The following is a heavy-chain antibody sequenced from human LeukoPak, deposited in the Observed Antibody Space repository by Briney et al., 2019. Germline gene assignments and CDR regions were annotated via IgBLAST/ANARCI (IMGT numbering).Heavy chain of an antibody. CDR2: ISGSGSST. Sequence: RAGGSLRLSCAASGFTFSSYAMSWVRQAPGKGLEWVSAISGSGSSTYYADSVKGRFTISRDNSKNTLYLQMNSLRAEDTAVYYCAKDGGYSSSPVLIYLFVNFDYWGQGTLVTVSS. V-gene: IGHV3-23*01. D-gene: IGHD6-13*01. J-gene: IGHJ4*02. CDR3: AKDGGYSSSPVLIYLFVNFDY. CDR1: GFTFSSYA.